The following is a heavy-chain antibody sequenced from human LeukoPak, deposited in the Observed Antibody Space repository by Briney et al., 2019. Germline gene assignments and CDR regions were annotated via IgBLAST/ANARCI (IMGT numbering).Heavy chain of an antibody. J-gene: IGHJ4*02. CDR3: ARSGVGATSFDY. D-gene: IGHD1-26*01. CDR1: GGSISSYY. V-gene: IGHV4-59*01. CDR2: IYYSGST. Sequence: SETLSLTCTVSGGSISSYYWSWIRQPPGKGLEWIGYIYYSGSTNYNPSLKSRVTISVDMSKNQFSLKLSSVTAADTAVYYCARSGVGATSFDYWGQGTLVTVSS.